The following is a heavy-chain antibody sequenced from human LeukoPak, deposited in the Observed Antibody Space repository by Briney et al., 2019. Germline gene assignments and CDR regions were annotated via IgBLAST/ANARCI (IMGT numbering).Heavy chain of an antibody. CDR3: ARHSWGYCSGGSCYSYDY. CDR2: IYYSGST. Sequence: SETMSLTCTVYVCSISSSSYYWGWIRQPPGNGREWIGSIYYSGSTYYNPSLKCRVTISVDTPKNPCSLKLSSVTAADAVVFYCARHSWGYCSGGSCYSYDYWGEGTLVTVSS. D-gene: IGHD2-15*01. V-gene: IGHV4-39*01. CDR1: VCSISSSSYY. J-gene: IGHJ4*02.